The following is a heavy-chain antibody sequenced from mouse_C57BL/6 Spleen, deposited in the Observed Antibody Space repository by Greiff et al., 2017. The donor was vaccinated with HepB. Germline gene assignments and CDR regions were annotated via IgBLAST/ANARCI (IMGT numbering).Heavy chain of an antibody. CDR2: IYPRSGNT. J-gene: IGHJ3*01. Sequence: VQLQQSGAELARPGASVKLSCKASGYTFTSYGISWVKQRTGQGLEWIGEIYPRSGNTYYNEKFKGKATLTADKSSSTAYMELRSLTSGDSAVCFWARGGDGGFAYWGQGTLVTVSA. V-gene: IGHV1-81*01. CDR3: ARGGDGGFAY. CDR1: GYTFTSYG. D-gene: IGHD3-3*01.